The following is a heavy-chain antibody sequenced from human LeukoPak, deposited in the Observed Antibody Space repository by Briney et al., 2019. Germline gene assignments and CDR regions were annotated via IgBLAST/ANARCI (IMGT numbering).Heavy chain of an antibody. V-gene: IGHV3-73*01. CDR3: AKDQPLSTTWMTAFDI. CDR1: GFIFSGSP. Sequence: GGSLRLSCAASGFIFSGSPIHWVRQVSGKGLEWVGRIRSQANGNATSYSASVKGRFTISRDDSKNTAFLQMNSLRADDTAVYYCAKDQPLSTTWMTAFDIWGQGTMVTVFS. CDR2: IRSQANGNAT. J-gene: IGHJ3*02. D-gene: IGHD2/OR15-2a*01.